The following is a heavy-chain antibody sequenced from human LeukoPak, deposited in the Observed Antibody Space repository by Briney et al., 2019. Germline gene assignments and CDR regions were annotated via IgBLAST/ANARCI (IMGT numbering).Heavy chain of an antibody. CDR1: GYTFTGYY. V-gene: IGHV1-2*02. J-gene: IGHJ4*02. CDR3: ARGGGYSSSWYVY. D-gene: IGHD6-13*01. Sequence: ASVKVSCKTSGYTFTGYYTHWVRQAPGQGLEWMGWINPNSGGTNYAQKFQGRVTMTRDTSISTAYMELSRLRSDDTAVYYCARGGGYSSSWYVYWGQGTLVTVSS. CDR2: INPNSGGT.